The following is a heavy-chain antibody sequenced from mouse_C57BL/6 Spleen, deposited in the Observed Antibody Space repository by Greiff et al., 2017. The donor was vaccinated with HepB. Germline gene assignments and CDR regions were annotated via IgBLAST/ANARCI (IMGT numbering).Heavy chain of an antibody. CDR3: ARYGNYEGDFDY. V-gene: IGHV1-55*01. Sequence: QVQLQQPGAELVKPGASVKMSCKASGYTFTSYWITWVKQRPGQGLEWIGDIYPGSGSTNYNEKFKSKATLTVDTSSSTAYMQLSSLTSEDAAVYYCARYGNYEGDFDYWGQGTTLTVSS. CDR1: GYTFTSYW. J-gene: IGHJ2*01. CDR2: IYPGSGST. D-gene: IGHD2-1*01.